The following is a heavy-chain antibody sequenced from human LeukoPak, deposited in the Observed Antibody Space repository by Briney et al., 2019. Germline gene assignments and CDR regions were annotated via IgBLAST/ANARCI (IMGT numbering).Heavy chain of an antibody. J-gene: IGHJ4*02. Sequence: GGSLRLSCAASGFTLSSHSMDWVRQAPGKGLEWVSSISSSSSYIYYADSVKGRFTISRDNAKNSLYLQMNSLRAEDTAVYYCARAAENYGGRFDSWGQGTLVTVSS. V-gene: IGHV3-21*01. CDR2: ISSSSSYI. CDR3: ARAAENYGGRFDS. D-gene: IGHD3-16*01. CDR1: GFTLSSHS.